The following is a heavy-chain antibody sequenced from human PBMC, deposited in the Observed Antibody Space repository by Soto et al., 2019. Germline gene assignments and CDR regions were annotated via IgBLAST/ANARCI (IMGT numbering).Heavy chain of an antibody. Sequence: APVNVSLQASCYTFTSYCIIWVRQGPGQGLEWMGWISAYNGNTNYAQKLQGRVTMTTDTSTSTAYMELRSLRSDDTAVYYCARDQRSVAGIKDFDYWGQGTLVTVSS. D-gene: IGHD6-19*01. CDR3: ARDQRSVAGIKDFDY. J-gene: IGHJ4*02. CDR1: CYTFTSYC. V-gene: IGHV1-18*01. CDR2: ISAYNGNT.